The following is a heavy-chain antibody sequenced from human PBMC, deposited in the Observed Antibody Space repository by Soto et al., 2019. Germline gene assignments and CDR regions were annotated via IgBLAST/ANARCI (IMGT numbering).Heavy chain of an antibody. CDR1: SSSINSFY. Sequence: PSETLSLTXTVSSSSINSFYWSWVRQPAGKGLEWIGRIHSSGTTNYNPSLKSRVTMSVDTSRNQFSLKLTSVTAADTAVYYCARDRIIGTSYSDYWGQGVLVTVSS. CDR3: ARDRIIGTSYSDY. V-gene: IGHV4-4*07. J-gene: IGHJ4*02. D-gene: IGHD1-7*01. CDR2: IHSSGTT.